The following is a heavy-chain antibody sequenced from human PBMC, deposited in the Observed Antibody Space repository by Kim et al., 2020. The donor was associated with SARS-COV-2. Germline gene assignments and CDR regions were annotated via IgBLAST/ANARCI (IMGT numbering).Heavy chain of an antibody. CDR1: GGSFSGYY. D-gene: IGHD2-8*01. CDR2: INHSGST. CDR3: ASPDIVLMVYAAY. Sequence: SETLSLTCAVYGGSFSGYYWSWIRQPPGKGLEWIGEINHSGSTNYNPSLKSRVTISVDTSKNQFSLKLSSVTAADTAVYYCASPDIVLMVYAAYWGQGTLVTVSS. V-gene: IGHV4-34*01. J-gene: IGHJ4*02.